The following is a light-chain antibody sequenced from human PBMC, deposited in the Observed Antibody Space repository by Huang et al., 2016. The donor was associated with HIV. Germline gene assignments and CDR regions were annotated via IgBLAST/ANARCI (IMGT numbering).Light chain of an antibody. V-gene: IGKV2-28*01. J-gene: IGKJ5*01. CDR1: PSLLPGNGYNY. Sequence: DIVMIQSPLSLSVTPGEAASISCRSSPSLLPGNGYNYLEWYLQKPGQSPQLLIYSGSDRAPGVPARFSASGSGTDFSLTISSVEAEDIGIYYCMQSLQTPGTFGQGTRLDIK. CDR3: MQSLQTPGT. CDR2: SGS.